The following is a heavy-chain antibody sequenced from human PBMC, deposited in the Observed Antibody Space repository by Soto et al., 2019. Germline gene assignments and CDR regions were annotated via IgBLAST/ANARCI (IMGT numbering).Heavy chain of an antibody. CDR1: GFTFSDYY. D-gene: IGHD5-12*01. V-gene: IGHV3-11*06. Sequence: PGGSLRLSCAASGFTFSDYYMSWIRQVPGKGLEWVSYISSSSSYTNYADSVKGRFTISRDNAKNSLYLQMNSLRAEDTAMYYCAKDNGYDAATLDYWGQGTLVTSPQ. CDR2: ISSSSSYT. CDR3: AKDNGYDAATLDY. J-gene: IGHJ4*02.